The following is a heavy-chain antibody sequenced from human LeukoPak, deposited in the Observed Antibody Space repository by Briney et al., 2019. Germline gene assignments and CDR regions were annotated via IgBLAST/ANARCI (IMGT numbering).Heavy chain of an antibody. CDR3: AREPDA. CDR1: GDSISGSNYH. Sequence: TTSETLSLTCTVSGDSISGSNYHWGWIRQPPGKGLEWLGTVHHTGRAFYNPSLRGRTTVSVDTSKNQFSLKLTSVTAADTAAYYCAREPDAWGQGTLVTVSS. J-gene: IGHJ5*01. CDR2: VHHTGRA. V-gene: IGHV4-39*07.